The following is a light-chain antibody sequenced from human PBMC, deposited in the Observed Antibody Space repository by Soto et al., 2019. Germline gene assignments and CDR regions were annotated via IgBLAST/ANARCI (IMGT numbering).Light chain of an antibody. CDR3: SSYPTSNTRQIV. CDR1: SSDVGGYNY. V-gene: IGLV2-14*03. CDR2: DVS. J-gene: IGLJ1*01. Sequence: QSALTQPASVSGSPGQSITISCTGTSSDVGGYNYVSWYQHHPGKAPKLIIYDVSNRPSGVSNRFSGSKSGNTASLTISGLQPEDEADYYCSSYPTSNTRQIVFGTGTKLTVL.